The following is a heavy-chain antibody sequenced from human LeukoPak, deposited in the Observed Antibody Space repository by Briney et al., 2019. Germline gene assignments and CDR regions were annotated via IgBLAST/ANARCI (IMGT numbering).Heavy chain of an antibody. CDR1: GFTFSSYG. J-gene: IGHJ4*02. V-gene: IGHV3-33*01. CDR3: AREAPQSYFDY. CDR2: IWYDGSNK. Sequence: GGSLRLSCAASGFTFSSYGMHWVRQAPGKGLEWVAVIWYDGSNKYYADSVKGRFTISRDNSKNTLYLQMNSLRAEDTAVYYCAREAPQSYFDYWGQGTLVTVSS.